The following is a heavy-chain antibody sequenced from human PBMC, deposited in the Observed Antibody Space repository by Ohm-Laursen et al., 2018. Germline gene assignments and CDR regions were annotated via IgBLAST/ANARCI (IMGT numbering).Heavy chain of an antibody. D-gene: IGHD6-19*01. CDR1: GFTFSSYA. V-gene: IGHV3-23*01. Sequence: SLRLSCSASGFTFSSYAMSWVRQAPGKGLEWVSAISGSGGSTYYADSVKGRFTISRDNSKNTLYLQMNSLRAEDTAVYYCAKWISSGWPYYYFDYWGQGTLVTVSS. J-gene: IGHJ4*02. CDR3: AKWISSGWPYYYFDY. CDR2: ISGSGGST.